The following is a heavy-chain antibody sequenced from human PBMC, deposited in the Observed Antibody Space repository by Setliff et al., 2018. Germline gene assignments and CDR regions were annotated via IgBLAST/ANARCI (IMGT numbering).Heavy chain of an antibody. D-gene: IGHD2-15*01. J-gene: IGHJ5*02. CDR2: IYTDGST. Sequence: KSSETLSLTCTVSGGSLSSYNYWSWIRQPAGKGLEWIGQIYTDGSTNYNPSLKSRVTISVDKSKNQFSLKLSSVTAADTAVYYCGRGFSRIEGWGNWFDPWGQGILVT. V-gene: IGHV4-61*09. CDR1: GGSLSSYNY. CDR3: GRGFSRIEGWGNWFDP.